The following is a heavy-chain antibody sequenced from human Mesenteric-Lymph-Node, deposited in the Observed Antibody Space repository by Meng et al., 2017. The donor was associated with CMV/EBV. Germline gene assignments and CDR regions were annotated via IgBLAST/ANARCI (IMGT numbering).Heavy chain of an antibody. CDR3: AKEHCSSTSCYGLYGMDV. Sequence: SLKISCAASGFAFDDYAMHWVRQVPGRGLEWVSSVSWNGGYIGYADSVKGRFTISRDNAKNSLYLQMNSLRAEDTALYYCAKEHCSSTSCYGLYGMDVWGQGTTVTVSS. CDR1: GFAFDDYA. CDR2: VSWNGGYI. J-gene: IGHJ6*02. D-gene: IGHD2-2*01. V-gene: IGHV3-9*01.